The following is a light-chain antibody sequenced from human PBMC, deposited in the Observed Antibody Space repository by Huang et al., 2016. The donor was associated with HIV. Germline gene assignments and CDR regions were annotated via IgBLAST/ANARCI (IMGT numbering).Light chain of an antibody. CDR3: QHYDNLALT. CDR2: DAS. Sequence: DIQLTHSPSPLSAAVGDRVTITCQARQDICKFLNWYQQKPGKAPKLLIYDASNLETGVPSRFSGSGSGTDFTFTISSLQPEDIATYYCQHYDNLALTFGGGTKVQIK. J-gene: IGKJ4*01. CDR1: QDICKF. V-gene: IGKV1-33*01.